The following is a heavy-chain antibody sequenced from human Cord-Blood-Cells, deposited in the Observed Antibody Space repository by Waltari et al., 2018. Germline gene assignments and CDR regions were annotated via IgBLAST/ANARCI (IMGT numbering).Heavy chain of an antibody. J-gene: IGHJ3*02. CDR2: INHSGST. Sequence: QVQLQQWGAGLLKPSETLSLTCAVYGGSFSGSYWSWIRQPPGKGLEWIGEINHSGSTNYNPSLKSRVTISVDTSKNQFSLKLSSVTAADTAVYYCARRYKILGSGSYYDAFDIWGQGTMVTVSS. CDR3: ARRYKILGSGSYYDAFDI. D-gene: IGHD3-10*01. CDR1: GGSFSGSY. V-gene: IGHV4-34*01.